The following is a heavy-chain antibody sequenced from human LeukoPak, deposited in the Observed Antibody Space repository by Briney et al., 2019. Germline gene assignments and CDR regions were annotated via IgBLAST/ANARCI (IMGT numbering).Heavy chain of an antibody. V-gene: IGHV1-2*02. D-gene: IGHD3-22*01. CDR2: INPNSGGT. CDR1: GYTFTGYY. CDR3: ARVGPYYDSRGYYLPLRGYFDY. Sequence: ASVKVSCKASGYTFTGYYMHWVRQAPGQGLEWMGWINPNSGGTNCAQKFQGRVTMTRDTSISTAYMELSRLRSADTAVYYCARVGPYYDSRGYYLPLRGYFDYWGQGTLVTVSS. J-gene: IGHJ4*02.